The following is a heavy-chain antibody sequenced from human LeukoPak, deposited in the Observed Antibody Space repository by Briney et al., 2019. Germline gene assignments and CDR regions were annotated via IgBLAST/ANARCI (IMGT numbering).Heavy chain of an antibody. Sequence: GGSLRLSCAASGFTFSSYWMHWVRQAPGKGLVWVARINSDGSSTSYADSVKGRFTISRDNAKNTLYLQMNSLRAEDTAVYYCARDADIVATVFDYWGQRTLVTVSS. D-gene: IGHD5-12*01. V-gene: IGHV3-74*01. CDR1: GFTFSSYW. J-gene: IGHJ4*02. CDR2: INSDGSST. CDR3: ARDADIVATVFDY.